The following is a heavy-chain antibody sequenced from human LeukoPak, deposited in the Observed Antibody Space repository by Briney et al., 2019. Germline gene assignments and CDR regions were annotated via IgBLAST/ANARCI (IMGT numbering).Heavy chain of an antibody. CDR3: AKDGDTVSGTYYFDMDV. CDR2: IRYDAINK. CDR1: GFTFSSYG. V-gene: IGHV3-30*02. D-gene: IGHD1-26*01. Sequence: GGSLRLSCAASGFTFSSYGMHWVRQAPGKGLEWVAFIRYDAINKYYADSVKGRFTISRDNSRNTLYLQMNSLRAEDTALYYCAKDGDTVSGTYYFDMDVWGKGTTVTISS. J-gene: IGHJ6*03.